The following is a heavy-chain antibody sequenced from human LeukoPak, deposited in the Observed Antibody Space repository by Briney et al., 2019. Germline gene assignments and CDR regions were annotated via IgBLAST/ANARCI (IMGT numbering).Heavy chain of an antibody. CDR1: GGSFSGYY. V-gene: IGHV4-34*01. Sequence: PSETLSLTCTVSGGSFSGYYWSWIRQPPGKGLEWIGEINHSGSTNYNPSLKSRVTISVDTSKNQFSLKLSSVTAADTAVYYCARAAMVPLRAFDIWGQGTMVTVSS. CDR2: INHSGST. J-gene: IGHJ3*02. D-gene: IGHD5-18*01. CDR3: ARAAMVPLRAFDI.